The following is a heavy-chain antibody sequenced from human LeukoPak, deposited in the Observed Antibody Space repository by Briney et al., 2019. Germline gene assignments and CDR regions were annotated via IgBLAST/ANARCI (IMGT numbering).Heavy chain of an antibody. V-gene: IGHV3-7*01. CDR2: IKQHGTEK. J-gene: IGHJ4*02. Sequence: GGSLRLSCTASGFTFSPYWMTWVRQAPGKGLEWVASIKQHGTEKYYVDSVKGRFTVSRDNTKNSLYLQMNSLRAEDTAVCYCAMNHDYWGQGTLVTVCS. CDR1: GFTFSPYW. CDR3: AMNHDY.